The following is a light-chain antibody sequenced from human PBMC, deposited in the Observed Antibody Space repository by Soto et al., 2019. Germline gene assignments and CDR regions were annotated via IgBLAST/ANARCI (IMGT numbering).Light chain of an antibody. CDR3: QQRSNWTPIFT. J-gene: IGKJ3*01. Sequence: EIVLTQSPATLSLSPGERATLSCRASQSVSSYLAWYQQKPCQAPRLLIYDASNRATGIPARFSGSGSGTDFTLTISSLEPEDFAVYYCQQRSNWTPIFTFGPGTKVDIK. CDR1: QSVSSY. CDR2: DAS. V-gene: IGKV3-11*01.